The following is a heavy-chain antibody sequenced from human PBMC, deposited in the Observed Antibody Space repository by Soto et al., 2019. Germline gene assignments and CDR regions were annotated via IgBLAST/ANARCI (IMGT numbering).Heavy chain of an antibody. CDR1: GGSISIGGYS. D-gene: IGHD6-6*01. V-gene: IGHV4-30-2*01. CDR3: ARGRSAYSSYHFDF. CDR2: IYHSGST. Sequence: SETPSLSCAVSGGSISIGGYSGCLNQQPPGKGLEWIGYIYHSGSTYYNPSLKSRVTISVDRSKNQFSLKLSSVTAADTAVYYSARGRSAYSSYHFDFWGQGTLVTVYS. J-gene: IGHJ4*02.